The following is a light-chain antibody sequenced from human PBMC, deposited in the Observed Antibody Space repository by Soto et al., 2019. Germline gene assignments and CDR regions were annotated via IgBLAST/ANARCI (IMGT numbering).Light chain of an antibody. CDR2: RNN. V-gene: IGLV1-47*01. Sequence: QSVLTQPPSASETPGQRVTISCSGSRSNIGNNYVYWYQHLPGTAPKLLIYRNNQRPSGVPDRFSGSKSDTSASLAISGLRSEDEADYYCAAWDDSLSGVLFGGGTKLTVL. CDR3: AAWDDSLSGVL. J-gene: IGLJ2*01. CDR1: RSNIGNNY.